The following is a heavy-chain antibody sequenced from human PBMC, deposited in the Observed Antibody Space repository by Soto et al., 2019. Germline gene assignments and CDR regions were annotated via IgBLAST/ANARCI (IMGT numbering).Heavy chain of an antibody. CDR1: EFPFSSYT. Sequence: GGSLRLSCAASEFPFSSYTMTWVRKAPGKGLEWVSAISGGGDSTSYADSVKGRFTLSRDNSKNTLYLQMSSLRAEDTAIYYCAKAKGGSVNYLFEHWGQGTLVTVSS. V-gene: IGHV3-23*01. D-gene: IGHD3-10*01. CDR2: ISGGGDST. J-gene: IGHJ4*02. CDR3: AKAKGGSVNYLFEH.